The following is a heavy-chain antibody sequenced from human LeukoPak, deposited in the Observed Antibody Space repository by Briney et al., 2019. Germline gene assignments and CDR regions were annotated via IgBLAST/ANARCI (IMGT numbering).Heavy chain of an antibody. Sequence: SETLSPTCTVSGGSISSSSYSWGWIRQPPGKGLEWIGVIYHSGGTYYNPSLKGRLTMSVDTSKNQFSLKLSSVTATDTAVYYCASLIAAGYFDHWGQGTLVTVSS. CDR2: IYHSGGT. J-gene: IGHJ4*02. V-gene: IGHV4-39*01. D-gene: IGHD6-13*01. CDR1: GGSISSSSYS. CDR3: ASLIAAGYFDH.